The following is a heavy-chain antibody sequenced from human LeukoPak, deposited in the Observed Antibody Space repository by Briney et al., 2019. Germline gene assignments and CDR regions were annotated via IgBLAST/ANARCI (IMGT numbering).Heavy chain of an antibody. CDR2: IIPILGIE. Sequence: ASVKVSCKASGGTFSTYGVTWVRQAPGQGFEWMGRIIPILGIENTAQKFQGRVTITADKSTRSADESTSTVYMELSRLRSDDTAVYYCARGHEDPWGQGTLVTVSS. CDR1: GGTFSTYG. V-gene: IGHV1-69*04. CDR3: ARGHEDP. J-gene: IGHJ5*02.